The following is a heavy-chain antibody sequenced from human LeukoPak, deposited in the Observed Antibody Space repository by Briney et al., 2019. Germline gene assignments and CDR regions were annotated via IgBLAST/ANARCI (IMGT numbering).Heavy chain of an antibody. V-gene: IGHV4-59*12. Sequence: KASETLSLTCTVSGGSISSYYWSWIRQPPGKGLEWIGYIYYSGSTNYNPSLKSRVTISVDTSKNQFSLKLSSVTAADTAVYYCARGLVDTVMVPDAFDIWGQGTMVTVSS. J-gene: IGHJ3*02. CDR1: GGSISSYY. D-gene: IGHD5-18*01. CDR2: IYYSGST. CDR3: ARGLVDTVMVPDAFDI.